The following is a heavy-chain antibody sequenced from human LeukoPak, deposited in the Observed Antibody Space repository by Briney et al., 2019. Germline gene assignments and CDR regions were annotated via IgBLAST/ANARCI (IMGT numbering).Heavy chain of an antibody. CDR3: AIAGDSSTNCYRCFNY. D-gene: IGHD2-2*01. CDR2: IYPGDSDT. Sequence: GESLQISCKGSGYRFTSYWIGWVRQMPGKGLEWMGIIYPGDSDTRYSPSFQGQVTVSADKSISTAYLQWSSLEASDTAMYYCAIAGDSSTNCYRCFNYWGQGTLVTVSS. J-gene: IGHJ4*02. CDR1: GYRFTSYW. V-gene: IGHV5-51*01.